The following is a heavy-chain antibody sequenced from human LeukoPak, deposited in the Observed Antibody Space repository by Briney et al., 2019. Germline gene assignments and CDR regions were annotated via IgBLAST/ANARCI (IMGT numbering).Heavy chain of an antibody. CDR2: YSGNT. CDR1: GASISSYY. Sequence: SSETLSLTCTVSGASISSYYWSWIRQPPGKGLEWIGYYSGNTIYNPSLRSRVTISADTSKNHFSLRLRSVTAADTAVYYCARLAAISGSDYPDDWGQGTLVTVSS. CDR3: ARLAAISGSDYPDD. V-gene: IGHV4-59*08. J-gene: IGHJ4*02. D-gene: IGHD1-26*01.